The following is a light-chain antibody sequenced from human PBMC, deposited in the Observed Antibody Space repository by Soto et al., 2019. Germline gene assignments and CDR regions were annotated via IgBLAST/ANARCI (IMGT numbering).Light chain of an antibody. CDR3: QQYGSSPRT. J-gene: IGKJ4*01. CDR2: GAS. CDR1: PSVTNF. V-gene: IGKV3-20*01. Sequence: EIGLTQSPGTLSLSPGERSNLSCRASPSVTNFLAWYQQKHGQAPRLIIYGASSRATDIPDRFSGSGSGTDLTLTISKLEPEDFAVYYCQQYGSSPRTXGGGTKVDIK.